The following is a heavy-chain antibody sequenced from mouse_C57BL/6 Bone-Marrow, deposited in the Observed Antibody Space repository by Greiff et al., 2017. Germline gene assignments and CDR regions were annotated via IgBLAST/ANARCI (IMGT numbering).Heavy chain of an antibody. D-gene: IGHD1-1*01. J-gene: IGHJ2*03. CDR2: ISDGGSYT. Sequence: EVQLLESGAGLVKPGGSLKLSCAASGFTFSSYAMPWVPQTPEQRLEWVATISDGGSYTYYPDNVKGRFTIARDNATNNLYLQISHLKSEDTAVYYSAIDSHYCGSSDYWGRGTRLTVSA. V-gene: IGHV5-4*01. CDR3: AIDSHYCGSSDY. CDR1: GFTFSSYA.